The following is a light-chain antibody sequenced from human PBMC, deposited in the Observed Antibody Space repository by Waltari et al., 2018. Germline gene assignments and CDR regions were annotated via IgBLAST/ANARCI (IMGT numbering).Light chain of an antibody. CDR1: NVGSKS. V-gene: IGLV3-21*04. CDR3: QGWDSTSDHVV. J-gene: IGLJ2*01. CDR2: YTS. Sequence: SYVLTQPPSVSVAPGKTARITCEGNNVGSKSVNWFQQKPGQTPVLVIYYTSDWPSRIPLQVAGSNSGNTTTLTIIMVEAVDEADYYCQGWDSTSDHVVFGGGTKLTIL.